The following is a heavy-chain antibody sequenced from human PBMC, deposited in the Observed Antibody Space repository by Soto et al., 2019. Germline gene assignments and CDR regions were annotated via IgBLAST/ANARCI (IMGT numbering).Heavy chain of an antibody. Sequence: EVQLLESGGGLVQPGGSLRISCAASGFTFSSSAMSWVRQAPGKGLEWVSAIRGTNGNTHYAESVKGRLTISRDNTKNTLYLQMNFLRAEDTALYYSAKCTVDTIVTCSWCNWRDPWSQGTLVIVSS. D-gene: IGHD5-12*01. J-gene: IGHJ5*02. V-gene: IGHV3-23*01. CDR3: AKCTVDTIVTCSWCNWRDP. CDR1: GFTFSSSA. CDR2: IRGTNGNT.